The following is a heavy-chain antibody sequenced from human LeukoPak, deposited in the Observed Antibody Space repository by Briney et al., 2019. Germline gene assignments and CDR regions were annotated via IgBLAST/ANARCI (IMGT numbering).Heavy chain of an antibody. CDR1: GYSFPSYR. V-gene: IGHV5-51*01. Sequence: GESLKFSCKGFGYSFPSYRIAWVRQIPGKGLEWMGFIYPGDFDTRYSPSFQGQVPISAENPSSTAYLQWSSLKASDTAMYYCARRHPNYDFWSGYSEMGFVRWGQGTLVAVSS. J-gene: IGHJ5*02. CDR3: ARRHPNYDFWSGYSEMGFVR. D-gene: IGHD3-3*01. CDR2: IYPGDFDT.